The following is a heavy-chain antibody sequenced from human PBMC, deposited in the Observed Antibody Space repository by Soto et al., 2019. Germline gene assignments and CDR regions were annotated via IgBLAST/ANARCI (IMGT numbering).Heavy chain of an antibody. CDR1: GFTFSSYS. V-gene: IGHV3-48*02. J-gene: IGHJ6*02. CDR3: ARDLWLVRVYYYYGMDV. D-gene: IGHD6-19*01. Sequence: PGGSLRLSCAASGFTFSSYSMNWVRQAPGKGLEWVSYISSSSSTIYYADSVKGRFTISRDNAKNSLYLQMNSLRDEDTAVYYCARDLWLVRVYYYYGMDVWGQGTTVTVSS. CDR2: ISSSSSTI.